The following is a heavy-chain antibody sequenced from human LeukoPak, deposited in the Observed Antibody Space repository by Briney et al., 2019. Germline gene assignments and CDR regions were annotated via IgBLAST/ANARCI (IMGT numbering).Heavy chain of an antibody. CDR3: ATMKGYFEN. CDR2: VTGGGLTT. J-gene: IGHJ4*02. Sequence: GGSLRLSCAASGFTFSSYAMSWVRQAPGKGLEWVSAVTGGGLTTYYADSVKGRFTISRDNSKNTLYLQMNSLRAGDTAVYYCATMKGYFENWGQGTLVTVSS. CDR1: GFTFSSYA. D-gene: IGHD3-22*01. V-gene: IGHV3-23*01.